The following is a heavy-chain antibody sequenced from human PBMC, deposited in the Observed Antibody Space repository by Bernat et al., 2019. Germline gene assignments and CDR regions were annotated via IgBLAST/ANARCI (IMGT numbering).Heavy chain of an antibody. CDR3: AREDYGDYVRPGGCGFDL. V-gene: IGHV3-66*01. D-gene: IGHD4-17*01. CDR2: IYSGGST. J-gene: IGHJ2*01. CDR1: GFTVSSNY. Sequence: EVQLVESGGGLVQPGGSLRLSCAASGFTVSSNYMSWVRQAPGKGLEWVSVIYSGGSTYYADSVKGRFTISRDNSKNTLYLQMNSLRAEDTAVYYCAREDYGDYVRPGGCGFDLWGRGTLVTVSS.